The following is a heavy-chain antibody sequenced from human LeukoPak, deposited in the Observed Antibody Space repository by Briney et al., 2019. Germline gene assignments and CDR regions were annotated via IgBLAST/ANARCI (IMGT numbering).Heavy chain of an antibody. CDR1: GGTFSSYA. D-gene: IGHD3-10*01. CDR2: IIPIFGTA. Sequence: GASVKVSCKASGGTFSSYAISWVRQAPGQGLEWMGRIIPIFGTANYAQKFQGRVTITTDESTSTAYKELSSLRSEHTAVYYCAREAVTMVRGVNYYFDYWGQGTLVTVSS. CDR3: AREAVTMVRGVNYYFDY. J-gene: IGHJ4*02. V-gene: IGHV1-69*05.